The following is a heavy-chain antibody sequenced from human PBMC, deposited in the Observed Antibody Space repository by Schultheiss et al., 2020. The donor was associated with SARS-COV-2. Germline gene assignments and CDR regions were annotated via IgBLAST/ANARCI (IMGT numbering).Heavy chain of an antibody. J-gene: IGHJ4*02. CDR2: IYYSGST. CDR3: ARDELTEGRYCSGGSCHDGY. CDR1: GGSISSYY. V-gene: IGHV4-39*07. Sequence: GSLRLSCTVSGGSISSYYWGWIRQPPGKGLEWIGSIYYSGSTYYNPSLKSRVTISVDTSKNQFSLKLSSVTAADTAVYYCARDELTEGRYCSGGSCHDGYWGQGTLVTVSS. D-gene: IGHD2-15*01.